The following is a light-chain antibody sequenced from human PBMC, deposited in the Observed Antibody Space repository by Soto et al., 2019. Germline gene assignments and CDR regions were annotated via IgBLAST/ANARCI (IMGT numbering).Light chain of an antibody. V-gene: IGKV3-20*01. CDR2: GAS. CDR1: QSVSSNY. Sequence: RVSQSVSSNYLAWFQQKPGQAPRLLISGASSRATDIPDRFSVIGCGTHFTLSVCGLGLDVSAVYYCDDYCRAPDTCSRGTRLEIK. CDR3: DDYCRAPDT. J-gene: IGKJ5*01.